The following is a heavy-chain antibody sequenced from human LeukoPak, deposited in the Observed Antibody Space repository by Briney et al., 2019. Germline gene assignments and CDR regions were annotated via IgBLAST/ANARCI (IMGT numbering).Heavy chain of an antibody. V-gene: IGHV4-38-2*01. CDR3: ARRGRDKARLGYYYYYMDF. Sequence: SETLSLTCAVSGYSLSSGYYWGRIRQPPGKGLEGFGINYHSGSTYYNPSLKGRATISVDTPKHQFALKLSSVTAADTGVYYCARRGRDKARLGYYYYYMDFWGKGTTVTVCS. CDR1: GYSLSSGYY. CDR2: NYHSGST. J-gene: IGHJ6*03. D-gene: IGHD6-19*01.